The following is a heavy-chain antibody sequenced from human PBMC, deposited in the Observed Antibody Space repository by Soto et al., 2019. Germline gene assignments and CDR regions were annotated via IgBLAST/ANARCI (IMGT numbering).Heavy chain of an antibody. CDR2: IIPIFGTA. CDR1: GGTFSSYA. D-gene: IGHD3-10*01. Sequence: QVQLVQSGAEVKKPGSSVKVSCKASGGTFSSYAISWVRQAPGQGLEWMGGIIPIFGTANYAQKFQGRVTIPAAESTNTDYMKLSSVRSEDTAVAYCARELHGSGNNIWGQGTMVTVSS. V-gene: IGHV1-69*01. CDR3: ARELHGSGNNI. J-gene: IGHJ3*02.